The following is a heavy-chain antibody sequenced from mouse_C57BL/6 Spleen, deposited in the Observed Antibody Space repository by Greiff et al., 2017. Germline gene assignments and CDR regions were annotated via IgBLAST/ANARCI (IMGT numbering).Heavy chain of an antibody. Sequence: QVQLQQPGAELVMPGASVKLSCKASGYTFTSYWMHWVKQRPGQGLEWIGEIDPSDGSTNYNQKFKGKSTLTVDKSSSTAYMQLSSLTSEDSAVYYCARWGHVDYGGGYCYFDVWGTGTTLTVSS. J-gene: IGHJ1*03. V-gene: IGHV1-69*01. CDR2: IDPSDGST. CDR3: ARWGHVDYGGGYCYFDV. D-gene: IGHD2-4*01. CDR1: GYTFTSYW.